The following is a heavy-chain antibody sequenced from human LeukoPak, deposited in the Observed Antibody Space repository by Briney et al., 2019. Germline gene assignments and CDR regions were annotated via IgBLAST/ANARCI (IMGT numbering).Heavy chain of an antibody. CDR2: INPNSGGT. D-gene: IGHD2-8*01. CDR1: GHTFTCYY. J-gene: IGHJ4*02. CDR3: AIGGYCTNGVCYFGLDY. Sequence: ASVKVSCKASGHTFTCYYMHWVRQAPGQGLEWMGWINPNSGGTNYAQKFQGRVTMTRDTSISTAYMELSRLRSDDTAVYYCAIGGYCTNGVCYFGLDYWGQGTLVTVSS. V-gene: IGHV1-2*02.